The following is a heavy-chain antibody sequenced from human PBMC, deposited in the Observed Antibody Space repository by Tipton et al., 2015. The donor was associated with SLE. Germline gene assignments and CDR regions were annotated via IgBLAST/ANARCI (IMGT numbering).Heavy chain of an antibody. CDR1: GGSISESTYS. CDR2: MYFSGNT. Sequence: LRLSCTVSGGSISESTYSWDWIRQAPGKGLEWIGSMYFSGNTYYNPFLSSRVTISVDTSKDQFSLKMSSVTAADTAVYYCARDTLGGLDYWGQGTLVTVSS. D-gene: IGHD7-27*01. J-gene: IGHJ4*02. CDR3: ARDTLGGLDY. V-gene: IGHV4-39*02.